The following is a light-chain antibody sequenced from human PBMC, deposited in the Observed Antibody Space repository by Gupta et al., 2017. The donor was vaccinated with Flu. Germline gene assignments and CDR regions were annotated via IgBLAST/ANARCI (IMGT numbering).Light chain of an antibody. J-gene: IGKJ2*01. Sequence: EIVLTQSPATLSLSPGERATLSCRASQTVGNYLAWYQQKPGQIPRLLIYDASSRNTGVPARFSGSGSGTDFTLTITSREPEDFAVYYCRHRGNWPPYSFGQGTKLEI. CDR1: QTVGNY. CDR2: DAS. V-gene: IGKV3-11*01. CDR3: RHRGNWPPYS.